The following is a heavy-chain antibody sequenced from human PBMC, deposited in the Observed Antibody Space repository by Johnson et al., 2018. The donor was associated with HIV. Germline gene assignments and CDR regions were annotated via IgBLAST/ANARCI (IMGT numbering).Heavy chain of an antibody. CDR2: IYSGGST. D-gene: IGHD5-18*01. Sequence: EVQLVESGGGLVQPGGSLRLSCAASGFTVSSNYMSWVRQAPGKGLEWVSVIYSGGSTYYADSVKGRFTISRDNFKNMLYLQMGSLRPDDTAVYYCARRRDTLNIWQESFDVWGQGTVVTVSS. J-gene: IGHJ3*01. CDR3: ARRRDTLNIWQESFDV. V-gene: IGHV3-66*01. CDR1: GFTVSSNY.